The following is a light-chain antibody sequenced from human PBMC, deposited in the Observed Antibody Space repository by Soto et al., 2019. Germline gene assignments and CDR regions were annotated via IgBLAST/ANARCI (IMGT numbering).Light chain of an antibody. J-gene: IGKJ1*01. Sequence: DIPMTQSPSSLSASVGDRVTITCQASQAISNYLNWYQQKPGKAPKLLIYDASNLETGVPSRFSGSGSGTDFTFTISSLQPEDIATYYCQQYDNLPPTWTFGQGTKVEIK. CDR2: DAS. CDR3: QQYDNLPPTWT. CDR1: QAISNY. V-gene: IGKV1-33*01.